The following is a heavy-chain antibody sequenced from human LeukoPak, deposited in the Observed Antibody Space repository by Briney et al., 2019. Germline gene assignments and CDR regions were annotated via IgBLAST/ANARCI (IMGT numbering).Heavy chain of an antibody. CDR3: ARDSADYDILTGPDY. Sequence: GGSLRLSCTASGFTFDDYDMNWVRQAPGKGLEWVSGINTSGGRTGYSDSVKGRFTIFRDNANNSLYLQMNSLRAEDTAVYYCARDSADYDILTGPDYWGQGTLVTVSS. CDR1: GFTFDDYD. V-gene: IGHV3-20*04. D-gene: IGHD3-9*01. CDR2: INTSGGRT. J-gene: IGHJ4*02.